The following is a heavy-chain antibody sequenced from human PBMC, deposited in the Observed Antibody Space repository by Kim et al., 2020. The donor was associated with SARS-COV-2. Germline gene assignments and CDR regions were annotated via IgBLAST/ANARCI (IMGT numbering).Heavy chain of an antibody. V-gene: IGHV4-59*13. CDR2: IYYSGST. Sequence: SETLSLTCTVSGGSISSYYWSWIRQPPGKGLEWIGYIYYSGSTNYNPSLKSRVTISVDTSKNQFSLKLSSVTAADTAVYYCARDRIDDSSGAYYFDYWGQGTLVTVSS. CDR1: GGSISSYY. CDR3: ARDRIDDSSGAYYFDY. J-gene: IGHJ4*02. D-gene: IGHD3-22*01.